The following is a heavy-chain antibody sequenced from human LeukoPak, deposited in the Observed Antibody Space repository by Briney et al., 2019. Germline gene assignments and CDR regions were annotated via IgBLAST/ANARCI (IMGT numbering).Heavy chain of an antibody. D-gene: IGHD3-16*02. J-gene: IGHJ3*02. CDR1: GFTLSSYA. CDR2: ICGIGGNT. Sequence: SLRDPYAASGFTLSSYAMSWVRTAPGKGLDWVSPICGIGGNTYYPDFVKGRFTISRDNSKDTLYLQMNSLRAEDTAVYYCAKELGRITFGGVIPTTGAFDIWGQGTMVTVSS. CDR3: AKELGRITFGGVIPTTGAFDI. V-gene: IGHV3-23*01.